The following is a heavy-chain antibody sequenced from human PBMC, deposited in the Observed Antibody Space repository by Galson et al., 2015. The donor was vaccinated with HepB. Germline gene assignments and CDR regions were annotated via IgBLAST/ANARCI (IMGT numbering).Heavy chain of an antibody. D-gene: IGHD3-9*01. V-gene: IGHV1-18*04. CDR1: GYTFTSYG. CDR2: ISAYNGNT. CDR3: ARVDYDILTGFFRGYYFDY. J-gene: IGHJ4*02. Sequence: SVKVSCKASGYTFTSYGISWVRQAPGQGLEWMGWISAYNGNTNYAQKLQGRVTMTTDTSTSTAYMELRSLRSDDTAVYYCARVDYDILTGFFRGYYFDYWGQGTLVTVSS.